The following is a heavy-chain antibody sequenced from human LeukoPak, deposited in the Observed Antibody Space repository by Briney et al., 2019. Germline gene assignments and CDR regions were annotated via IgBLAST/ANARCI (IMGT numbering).Heavy chain of an antibody. CDR2: ISAYNGNT. V-gene: IGHV1-18*01. CDR1: GYTFTSYG. Sequence: ASVKVSCKASGYTFTSYGISWVRQAPGQGLEWMGWISAYNGNTNYAQKLQGRVTMTTDTSTSTAYMELRSLRSDDTAVYYCARRAPNSGSYDDAFDIWGQGTMVTVSS. J-gene: IGHJ3*02. CDR3: ARRAPNSGSYDDAFDI. D-gene: IGHD1-26*01.